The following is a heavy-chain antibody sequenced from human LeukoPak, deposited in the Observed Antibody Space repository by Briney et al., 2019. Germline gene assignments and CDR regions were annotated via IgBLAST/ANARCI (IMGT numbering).Heavy chain of an antibody. D-gene: IGHD5-18*01. CDR3: ARGYSSLSY. CDR2: IKQDGSEK. J-gene: IGHJ4*02. CDR1: GFTFSDYY. Sequence: GGSLRLSCVASGFTFSDYYMSWVRQPPGKGLEWVANIKQDGSEKYYVDSVKGRFTISRDNAKNSLYLQMNSLRAEDTAVYYCARGYSSLSYWGQGTLVTVSS. V-gene: IGHV3-7*01.